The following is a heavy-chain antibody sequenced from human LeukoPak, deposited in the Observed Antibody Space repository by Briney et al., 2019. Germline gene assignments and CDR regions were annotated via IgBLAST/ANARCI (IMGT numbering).Heavy chain of an antibody. Sequence: GGSLRLSCAASGFTFSTYWMHWVRHAPGKGLVWVSRFNSDGRSTYYADSVKGRFTIFRDNAKNTLYLQMNSLRAEDTAVYYCARGRYYLDSWGQGTLVTVSS. D-gene: IGHD4-17*01. CDR2: FNSDGRST. CDR1: GFTFSTYW. V-gene: IGHV3-74*01. J-gene: IGHJ4*02. CDR3: ARGRYYLDS.